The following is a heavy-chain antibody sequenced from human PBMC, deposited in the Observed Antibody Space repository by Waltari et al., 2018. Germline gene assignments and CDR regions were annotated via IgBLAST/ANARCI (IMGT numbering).Heavy chain of an antibody. J-gene: IGHJ4*02. CDR2: IYWDNDK. D-gene: IGHD5-18*01. CDR1: GFSLTTTGVG. V-gene: IGHV2-5*02. Sequence: QISLKESGPTLLKPTQTLTVTCSFSGFSLTTTGVGVGWIRQPPGKALEWLAVIYWDNDKRYIPSLRNMLTITKDTSRNQVVLTMSNVDPVDTATYFCAHRALADTAMGWDFGSWDYWGQGALVTVSS. CDR3: AHRALADTAMGWDFGSWDY.